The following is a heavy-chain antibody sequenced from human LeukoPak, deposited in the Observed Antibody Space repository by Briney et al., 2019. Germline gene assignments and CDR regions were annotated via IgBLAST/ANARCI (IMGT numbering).Heavy chain of an antibody. CDR2: MNPNSGNT. Sequence: ASVKVSCKASGYTFTGYYMHWVRQAPGQGLEWMGWMNPNSGNTGYAQKFQGRVTMTRNTSISTAYMELSSLRSEDTAVYYCARGEDVGTSGSYYTWGQGTLVTVSS. J-gene: IGHJ5*02. CDR1: GYTFTGYY. V-gene: IGHV1-8*02. CDR3: ARGEDVGTSGSYYT. D-gene: IGHD1-26*01.